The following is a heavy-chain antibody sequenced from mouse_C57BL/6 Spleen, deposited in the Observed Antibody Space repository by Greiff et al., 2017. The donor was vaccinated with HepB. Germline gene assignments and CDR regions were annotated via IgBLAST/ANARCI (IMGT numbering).Heavy chain of an antibody. D-gene: IGHD2-1*01. V-gene: IGHV1-15*01. CDR1: GYTFTDYE. CDR3: TRDYGNYVDY. Sequence: VKLMESGAELVRPGASVTLSCKASGYTFTDYEMHWVKQTPVHGLEWIGAIDPETGGTAYNQKFKGKAILTADKSSSTAYMELRSLTSEDSAVYYCTRDYGNYVDYWGQGTSVTVSS. CDR2: IDPETGGT. J-gene: IGHJ4*01.